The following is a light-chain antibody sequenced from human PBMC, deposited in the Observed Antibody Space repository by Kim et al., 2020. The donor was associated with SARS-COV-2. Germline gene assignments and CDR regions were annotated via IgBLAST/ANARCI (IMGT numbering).Light chain of an antibody. V-gene: IGLV1-44*01. CDR3: STWDDSLDGSV. CDR2: SDN. Sequence: QSVLTQPPSASGTPGQRVSISCSGSSSNIGSNTVTWYQHLPGTAPRLLIYSDNQRPSGVPDRFSGSKSGTSASLAISGLQSEDEVHYVCSTWDDSLDGSVFGGGTKLTVL. CDR1: SSNIGSNT. J-gene: IGLJ2*01.